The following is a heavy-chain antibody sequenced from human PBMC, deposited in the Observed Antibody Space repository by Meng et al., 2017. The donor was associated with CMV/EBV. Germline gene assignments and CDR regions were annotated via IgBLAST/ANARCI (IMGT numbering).Heavy chain of an antibody. V-gene: IGHV1-2*02. J-gene: IGHJ4*02. CDR3: ARAWWALPYHPATPY. CDR2: MNPNSGGT. CDR1: GYTFTGYY. D-gene: IGHD2-15*01. Sequence: ASVKVSCKASGYTFTGYYMHWVRQAPGQGLEWMGWMNPNSGGTNYAQKFQGRVTMTRETSISTAYMELSRLRSDDTAVYYCARAWWALPYHPATPYWGQGTLVTVSS.